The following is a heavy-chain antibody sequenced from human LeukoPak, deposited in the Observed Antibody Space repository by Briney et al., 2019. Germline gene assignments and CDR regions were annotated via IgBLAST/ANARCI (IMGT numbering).Heavy chain of an antibody. J-gene: IGHJ4*02. Sequence: SETLSLTCTVSGGSISSSSYYWSWIRQHPGKGLEWIGYIYYSGSTYYNPSLKSRVTISVDTSKNQFSLKLSSVTAADTAVYYCARGGPPGDIVVVVAATHFDYWGQGTLVTVSS. D-gene: IGHD2-15*01. CDR1: GGSISSSSYY. CDR2: IYYSGST. CDR3: ARGGPPGDIVVVVAATHFDY. V-gene: IGHV4-31*03.